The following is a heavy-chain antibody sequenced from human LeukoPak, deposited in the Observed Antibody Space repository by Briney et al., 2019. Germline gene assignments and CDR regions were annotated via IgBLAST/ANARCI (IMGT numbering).Heavy chain of an antibody. CDR2: INPNSGGT. CDR3: ARDRPGTYYYDSSGYYSGAFDI. V-gene: IGHV1-2*02. J-gene: IGHJ3*02. CDR1: GYTFTGYY. D-gene: IGHD3-22*01. Sequence: ASVKVSCKASGYTFTGYYMHWVRQAPGQGLEWMGWINPNSGGTNYAQKLQGRVTMTTDTSTSTAYMELRSLGSDDTAVYYCARDRPGTYYYDSSGYYSGAFDIWGQGTMVTVSS.